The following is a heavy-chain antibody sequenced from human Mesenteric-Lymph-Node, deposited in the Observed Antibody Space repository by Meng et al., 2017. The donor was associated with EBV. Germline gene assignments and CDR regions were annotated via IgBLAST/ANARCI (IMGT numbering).Heavy chain of an antibody. CDR2: TYYSSKSYN. CDR3: ARSGGSGRIDY. CDR1: GYSVSGYSSS. Sequence: QGHLQEAGLGLVGGCQAHALTCLISGYSVSGYSSSWNWIKQAPSGGLEWLGRTYYSSKSYNSYDVDVKSRLTIIPDTSKNQLLLQLKNGLSDDEAAVYCARSGGSGRIDYWGQGTLVTVSS. V-gene: IGHV6-1*02. J-gene: IGHJ4*02. D-gene: IGHD2-15*01.